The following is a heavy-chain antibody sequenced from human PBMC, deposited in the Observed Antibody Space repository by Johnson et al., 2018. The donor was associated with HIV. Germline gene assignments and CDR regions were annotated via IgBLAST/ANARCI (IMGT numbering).Heavy chain of an antibody. CDR1: GFTFDDYG. Sequence: VQLVESGGGVVRPGGSLRLSCAASGFTFDDYGMSWVRQAPGKGLEWVSGINWNGGSTGYADSVQGRFTISRDKSENTLYLQMNSLRDEDTAVYYCAKDVGNYWPDSFDIWGQGTMVTVSS. CDR3: AKDVGNYWPDSFDI. V-gene: IGHV3-20*04. D-gene: IGHD3-22*01. J-gene: IGHJ3*02. CDR2: INWNGGST.